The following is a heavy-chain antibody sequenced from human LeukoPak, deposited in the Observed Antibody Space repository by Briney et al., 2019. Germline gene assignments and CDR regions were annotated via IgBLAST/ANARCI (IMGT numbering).Heavy chain of an antibody. CDR2: ISGSAGTT. V-gene: IGHV3-23*01. CDR1: GFTFSSYG. Sequence: GGSLRLSCVASGFTFSSYGMNWVRQAPGKGLEWVSSISGSAGTTYYADSVKGRFTISRENSKNTLYLQMNSLRAEDTAVYYCAKAIGEWAYAFDIWGRGTMVTVSS. J-gene: IGHJ3*02. CDR3: AKAIGEWAYAFDI. D-gene: IGHD1-26*01.